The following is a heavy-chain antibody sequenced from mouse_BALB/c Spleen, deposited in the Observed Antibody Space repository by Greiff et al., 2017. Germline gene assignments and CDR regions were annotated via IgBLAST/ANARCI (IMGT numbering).Heavy chain of an antibody. V-gene: IGHV5-6-5*01. D-gene: IGHD2-2*01. CDR2: ISSGGST. J-gene: IGHJ1*01. Sequence: EVQLVESGGGLVKPGGSLKLSCAASGFTFSSYAMSWVRQTPEKRLEWVASISSGGSTYYPDSVKGRFTISRDNARNILYLQMSSLRSEDTAMYYCARSYGYDGWYFDVWGAGTTVTVSS. CDR1: GFTFSSYA. CDR3: ARSYGYDGWYFDV.